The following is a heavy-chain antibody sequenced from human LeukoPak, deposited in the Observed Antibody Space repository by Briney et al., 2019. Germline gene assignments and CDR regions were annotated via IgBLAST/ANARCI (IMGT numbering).Heavy chain of an antibody. CDR1: GGSFSGYY. CDR3: ARDVATIRNWFDP. D-gene: IGHD5-12*01. CDR2: INHSGST. J-gene: IGHJ5*02. V-gene: IGHV4-34*01. Sequence: SETLSLTCAVYGGSFSGYYWSWIRQPPGKGLEWIGEINHSGSTNYNPSLKSRVTISVDTSKNQFSLKLSSVTAADTAEYYCARDVATIRNWFDPWGQGTLVTVSS.